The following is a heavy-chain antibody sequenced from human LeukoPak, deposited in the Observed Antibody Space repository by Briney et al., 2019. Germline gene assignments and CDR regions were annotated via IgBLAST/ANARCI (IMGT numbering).Heavy chain of an antibody. V-gene: IGHV3-48*01. CDR1: GFTFSSYS. CDR2: ISSSSSTI. CDR3: ARVGYYDSSGYYYFSAYYYYYMDV. D-gene: IGHD3-22*01. Sequence: GGSLRLSCAASGFTFSSYSMNWVRQAPGKGLEWVSYISSSSSTIYYADSVKGRFTISRDNAKNTLYLQMNSLRAEDTAVYYCARVGYYDSSGYYYFSAYYYYYMDVWGKGTTVTVSS. J-gene: IGHJ6*03.